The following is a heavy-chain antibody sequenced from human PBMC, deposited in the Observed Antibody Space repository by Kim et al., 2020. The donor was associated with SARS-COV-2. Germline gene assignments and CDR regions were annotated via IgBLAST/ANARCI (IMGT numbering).Heavy chain of an antibody. CDR2: IIPIFGTA. CDR1: GGTFSSYA. Sequence: SVKVSCKASGGTFSSYAISWVRQAPGQGLEWMGGIIPIFGTANYAQKFQGRVTITADESTSTAYMELSSLRSEDTAVYYCASGPRSFMTTETGVNYWGQGTLVTVSS. CDR3: ASGPRSFMTTETGVNY. J-gene: IGHJ4*02. V-gene: IGHV1-69*13. D-gene: IGHD4-17*01.